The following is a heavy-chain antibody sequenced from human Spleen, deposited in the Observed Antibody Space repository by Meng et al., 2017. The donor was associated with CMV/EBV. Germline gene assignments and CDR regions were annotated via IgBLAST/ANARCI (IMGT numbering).Heavy chain of an antibody. CDR2: IKSKTDGGTT. V-gene: IGHV3-15*01. D-gene: IGHD3-3*01. J-gene: IGHJ4*02. Sequence: SGFTFSDYTMNWVRQAPGKGLEWVGRIKSKTDGGTTDYAAPVKGRFTISRDDSKNTLYLQMNSLKTEDTAVYYCTTDSLVFGVAPVDYWGQGTLVTVSS. CDR1: GFTFSDYT. CDR3: TTDSLVFGVAPVDY.